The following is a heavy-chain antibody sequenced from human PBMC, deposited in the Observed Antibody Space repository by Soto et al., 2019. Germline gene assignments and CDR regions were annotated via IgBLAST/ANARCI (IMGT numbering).Heavy chain of an antibody. J-gene: IGHJ3*02. CDR3: ARRATVRGASDI. CDR1: GYTFTSYA. CDR2: INAGNGNT. V-gene: IGHV1-3*01. D-gene: IGHD4-4*01. Sequence: ASVKVSCKASGYTFTSYAMHWVRQAPGQRLEWMGWINAGNGNTEYSQKFQGRVTITRDTSASTAYMELSSLRSEDTAVYYCARRATVRGASDIWGQGTMVTVS.